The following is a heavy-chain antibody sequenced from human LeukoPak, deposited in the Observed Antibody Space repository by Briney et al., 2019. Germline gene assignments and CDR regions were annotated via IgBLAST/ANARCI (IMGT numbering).Heavy chain of an antibody. D-gene: IGHD3-9*01. CDR2: INHGGSA. J-gene: IGHJ4*02. CDR1: GASFCSYY. V-gene: IGHV4-34*01. Sequence: TSETLSLTCGVYGASFCSYYWSWIRQPPGKGLEWIGEINHGGSAEYNPSLNGRVTISRDASKNQFSLKLTSVTAADTAVYYCASADYDIMTGFQKMLDYWGPGTLVIVPS. CDR3: ASADYDIMTGFQKMLDY.